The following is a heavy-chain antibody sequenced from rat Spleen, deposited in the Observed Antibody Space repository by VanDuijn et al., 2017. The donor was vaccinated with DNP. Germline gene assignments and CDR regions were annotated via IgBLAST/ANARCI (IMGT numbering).Heavy chain of an antibody. D-gene: IGHD1-2*01. J-gene: IGHJ2*01. CDR1: GFTFSNYG. CDR2: INYDSSST. V-gene: IGHV5-29*01. Sequence: EVQLVESGGGLVQPGRSLKLSCAASGFTFSNYGMAWVRQAPTKGLEWVASINYDSSSTYHRGSVKGRFTISRDNAKNTLYLQMNSLRSEDTATYYCAREAAISYYFDYWGQGVMVTVSS. CDR3: AREAAISYYFDY.